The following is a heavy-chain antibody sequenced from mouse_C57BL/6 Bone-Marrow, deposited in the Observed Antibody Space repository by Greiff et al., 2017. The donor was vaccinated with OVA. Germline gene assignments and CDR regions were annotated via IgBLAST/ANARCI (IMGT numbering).Heavy chain of an antibody. CDR1: GYAFSSYW. Sequence: QVQLQQSGAELVKPGASVKISCKASGYAFSSYWMNWVKQRPGKGLEWIGQIYPGDGDTNYNGKFKGKATLTADKSSSTAYMQLSSLTSEDSAVYFCARPSNWDLWYFDVWGTGTTVTVSS. CDR3: ARPSNWDLWYFDV. J-gene: IGHJ1*03. V-gene: IGHV1-80*01. D-gene: IGHD4-1*01. CDR2: IYPGDGDT.